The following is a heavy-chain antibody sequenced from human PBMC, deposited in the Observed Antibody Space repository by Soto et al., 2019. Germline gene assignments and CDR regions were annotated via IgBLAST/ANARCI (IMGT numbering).Heavy chain of an antibody. CDR1: GGSISSGDYY. Sequence: SETLSLTCTVSGGSISSGDYYWSWIRQPPGKGLEWIGSIYYSGSTYYNPSLKSRVTISVDTSKNQFSLKLSSVTAADTAVYYCASGWAYYDILTGAERQYFQHWGQGTLVTVS. J-gene: IGHJ1*01. CDR2: IYYSGST. CDR3: ASGWAYYDILTGAERQYFQH. D-gene: IGHD3-9*01. V-gene: IGHV4-39*01.